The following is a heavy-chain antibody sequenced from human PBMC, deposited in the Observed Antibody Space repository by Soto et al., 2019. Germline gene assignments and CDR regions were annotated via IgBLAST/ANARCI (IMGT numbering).Heavy chain of an antibody. Sequence: PSETLSLTCTVSGGSISGYYWNWIRQPPGKGLEWIGYAHYSGTTNYNPSLKSRVTTSVDTSKNQFSLKLNSVTAADTAVYYCARDRGRMSHFDFWGQGTLVTVSS. CDR1: GGSISGYY. CDR2: AHYSGTT. D-gene: IGHD3-10*01. V-gene: IGHV4-59*01. J-gene: IGHJ4*02. CDR3: ARDRGRMSHFDF.